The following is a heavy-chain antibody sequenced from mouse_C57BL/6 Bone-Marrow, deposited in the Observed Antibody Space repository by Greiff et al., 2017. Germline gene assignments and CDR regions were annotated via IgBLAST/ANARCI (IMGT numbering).Heavy chain of an antibody. D-gene: IGHD6-1*01. Sequence: VQLQQSGAELVKPGASVKMSCTASGFTITDYYMPWVKQRPEQGLEWIGRIYPAGGETNYAQKFQGKATITADTSSNTAYLQLSSLTSEDTAVYYCASPASLGDCYFDVWGRGTTVTVSS. V-gene: IGHV14-2*01. CDR1: GFTITDYY. CDR3: ASPASLGDCYFDV. CDR2: IYPAGGET. J-gene: IGHJ1*03.